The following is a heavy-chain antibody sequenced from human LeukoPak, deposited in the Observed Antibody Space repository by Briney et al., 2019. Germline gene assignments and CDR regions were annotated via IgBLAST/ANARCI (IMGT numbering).Heavy chain of an antibody. CDR1: IDSFTNYY. J-gene: IGHJ4*02. V-gene: IGHV4-34*07. CDR3: VAAAVAVDY. Sequence: SETLSLTCAVYIDSFTNYYWNWIRQTPGKGLEWIGEVNDSGGTNINPSLRSRVILSVDTSKNQFSLKLISATAADTAVYYCVAAAVAVDYWGQGTLVTVSS. CDR2: VNDSGGT. D-gene: IGHD6-19*01.